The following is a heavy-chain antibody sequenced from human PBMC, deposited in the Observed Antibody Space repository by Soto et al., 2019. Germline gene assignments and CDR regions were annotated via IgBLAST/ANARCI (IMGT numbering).Heavy chain of an antibody. CDR1: GYSFTTSW. CDR2: IFPSDSDT. J-gene: IGHJ4*02. CDR3: ARTQSVFDY. V-gene: IGHV5-51*01. Sequence: PGESLKISCKASGYSFTTSWIGWVRQLPGKGLEWMGIIFPSDSDTRYSPSFQGQVTISVDKSISTAYLQLNSVTPEDTAMYYCARTQSVFDYWGQGTQVTVSS.